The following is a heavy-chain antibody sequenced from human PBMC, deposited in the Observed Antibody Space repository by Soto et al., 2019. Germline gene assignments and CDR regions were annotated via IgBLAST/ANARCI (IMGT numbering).Heavy chain of an antibody. V-gene: IGHV3-23*01. D-gene: IGHD5-18*01. CDR1: GFTFSSYA. Sequence: GGSLRLSCAASGFTFSSYAMSWVRQAPGKGLEWVSAISGSGGSTYYADSVKGRFTISRDNSKNTLYLQMNSLRAEDTAVYYCAKDIRGYSHYYYYYYMDVWGKGTTVTVSS. CDR2: ISGSGGST. J-gene: IGHJ6*03. CDR3: AKDIRGYSHYYYYYYMDV.